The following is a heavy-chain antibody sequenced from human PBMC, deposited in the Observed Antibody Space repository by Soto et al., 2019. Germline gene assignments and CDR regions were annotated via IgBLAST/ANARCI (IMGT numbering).Heavy chain of an antibody. D-gene: IGHD4-17*01. CDR2: ISSRTNYM. V-gene: IGHV3-21*01. CDR3: ARMGSVTTFSWSDYYYGMDV. Sequence: EVQLVESGGGLVKPGGSLRLSCAASGFTFSSYSMNWVRQAPGKGLEWVSSISSRTNYMYYAYSVKVRFTISRDDAKNSLYLQRNSLRAEDTAVYYCARMGSVTTFSWSDYYYGMDVWGQGTTVTVSS. J-gene: IGHJ6*02. CDR1: GFTFSSYS.